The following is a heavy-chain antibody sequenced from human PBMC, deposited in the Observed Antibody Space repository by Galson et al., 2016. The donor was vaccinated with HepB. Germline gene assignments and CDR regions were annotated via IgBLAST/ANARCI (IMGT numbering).Heavy chain of an antibody. V-gene: IGHV3-33*03. Sequence: SLRLSCAASGFTFSSYGMHWVRQAPGKGLEWVAAIWYGGSNKYYADSVKGRFTISRDNPKNTLYMQMNSLRAEDTAVYYCAKGGVLRGVYYYYGMDVRGQGTTVTVSS. J-gene: IGHJ6*02. CDR1: GFTFSSYG. CDR2: IWYGGSNK. CDR3: AKGGVLRGVYYYYGMDV. D-gene: IGHD3-10*01.